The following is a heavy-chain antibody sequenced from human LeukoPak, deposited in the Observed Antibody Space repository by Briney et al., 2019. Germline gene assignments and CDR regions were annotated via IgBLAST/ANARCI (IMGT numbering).Heavy chain of an antibody. CDR1: GFTFSSYA. Sequence: PGGSLRLSCAASGFTFSSYAIHCVRQAPGKGLEWVAGISYDGSNTYSADYVQGRFTISRDNSKNTLYLQMNSLRAEDTAVYYCARDLGYSGYADYYYYMDVWGKGTTVTVSS. V-gene: IGHV3-30*04. CDR2: ISYDGSNT. D-gene: IGHD5-12*01. J-gene: IGHJ6*03. CDR3: ARDLGYSGYADYYYYMDV.